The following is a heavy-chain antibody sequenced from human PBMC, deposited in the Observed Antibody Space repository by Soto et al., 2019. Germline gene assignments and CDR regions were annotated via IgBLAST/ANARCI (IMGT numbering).Heavy chain of an antibody. D-gene: IGHD3-22*01. J-gene: IGHJ4*02. CDR3: ARDKDVVITEANFEY. V-gene: IGHV3-21*01. Sequence: PGWPLRLSCSASLFTFSSHSMNWVLQSPFKGLEFFSSISSSSSYIYYADSVKGRFTISRDNAKNSLYLQMNSLRAEDTAVYYCARDKDVVITEANFEYWGQGTLVTVSS. CDR2: ISSSSSYI. CDR1: LFTFSSHS.